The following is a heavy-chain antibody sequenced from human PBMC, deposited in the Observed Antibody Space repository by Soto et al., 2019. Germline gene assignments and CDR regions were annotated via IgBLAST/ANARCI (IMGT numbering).Heavy chain of an antibody. D-gene: IGHD1-1*01. Sequence: QVQLVQSGAEVKKPGSSVKLSCKASGGTISSHAISWVRQAPGQGLEWMGGIIPILGTTNYAQKFQGRVTITADESMRTVYMELSSLRVEDTAVHYCARDRRPYDTGMDVWGQGTTVTVS. CDR3: ARDRRPYDTGMDV. J-gene: IGHJ6*02. CDR2: IIPILGTT. CDR1: GGTISSHA. V-gene: IGHV1-69*01.